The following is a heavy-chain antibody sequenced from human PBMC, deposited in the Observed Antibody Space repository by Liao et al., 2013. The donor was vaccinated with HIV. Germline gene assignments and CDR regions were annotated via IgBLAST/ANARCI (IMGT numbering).Heavy chain of an antibody. CDR3: ARSMLLRPNWFDP. Sequence: QVQLQESGPGLVKPSQTLSLTCTVSGGSISSGSYYWSWIRQPAGKGLEWIGRIYTSGSTNYNPSLKSRVTISIDTSKNQFSLKLSSVTAADTAVYYCARSMLLRPNWFDPWGQGTLVHRLL. CDR2: IYTSGST. V-gene: IGHV4-61*02. D-gene: IGHD2-15*01. CDR1: GGSISSGSYY. J-gene: IGHJ5*02.